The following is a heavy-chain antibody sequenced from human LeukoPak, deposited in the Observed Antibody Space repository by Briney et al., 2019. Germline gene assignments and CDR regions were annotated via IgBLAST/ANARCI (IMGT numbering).Heavy chain of an antibody. CDR3: ARVVGTDEGADY. J-gene: IGHJ4*02. Sequence: GGSLRLSCAAFGFTFRHYWMNWVRQASGKGLEWVANIKPDGSEKRYADSVKGRFTISRDNAENSLYLQMNSLRAEDTAVYYCARVVGTDEGADYWGQGTLVTVSS. V-gene: IGHV3-7*04. CDR1: GFTFRHYW. D-gene: IGHD1-7*01. CDR2: IKPDGSEK.